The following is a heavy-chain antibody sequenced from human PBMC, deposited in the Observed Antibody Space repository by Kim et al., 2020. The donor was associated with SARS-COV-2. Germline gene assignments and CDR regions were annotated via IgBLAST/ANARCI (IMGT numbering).Heavy chain of an antibody. J-gene: IGHJ6*02. Sequence: SETLSLTCAVYGESFSGYYWSWIRQPPGKGLEWIGEIDHSGSTGYNPSLKSRVTISVDTSKNQFSLRLSSVTAADTAVYYCASVRRVPTGGLFNYNYHAMDVWGQGTTVAVSS. CDR2: IDHSGST. D-gene: IGHD2-2*01. CDR3: ASVRRVPTGGLFNYNYHAMDV. V-gene: IGHV4-34*01. CDR1: GESFSGYY.